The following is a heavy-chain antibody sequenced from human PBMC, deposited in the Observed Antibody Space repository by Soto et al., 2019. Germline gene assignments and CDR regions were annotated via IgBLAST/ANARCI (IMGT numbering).Heavy chain of an antibody. D-gene: IGHD4-17*01. Sequence: QVQLQESGPGLVKPSETLSLTCTVSGGSISSYYWSWIRQPQGKGLEWIGYIYYSGSTNYNPSLKRRVAMSGDPSKNQFPLKLTSVTAADTGVYYCARNQHLSDYSSHYSYGMDVWGQGTTVTVS. CDR3: ARNQHLSDYSSHYSYGMDV. V-gene: IGHV4-59*01. CDR1: GGSISSYY. CDR2: IYYSGST. J-gene: IGHJ6*02.